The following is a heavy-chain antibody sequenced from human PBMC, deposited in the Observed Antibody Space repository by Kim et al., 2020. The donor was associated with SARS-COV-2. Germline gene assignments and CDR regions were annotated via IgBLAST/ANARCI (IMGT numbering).Heavy chain of an antibody. D-gene: IGHD1-1*01. CDR3: VKVGPSYAVHDEAFDI. CDR1: GFTFSSYA. Sequence: GGSLRLSCSASGFTFSSYAMHWVRQAPGKGLEYVSAISSIWGSTYYADSVKGRFTISRDNSKNSLYLQMSGMRAEDTAEYYCVKVGPSYAVHDEAFDIWGQETMVAVSS. V-gene: IGHV3-64D*06. CDR2: ISSIWGST. J-gene: IGHJ3*02.